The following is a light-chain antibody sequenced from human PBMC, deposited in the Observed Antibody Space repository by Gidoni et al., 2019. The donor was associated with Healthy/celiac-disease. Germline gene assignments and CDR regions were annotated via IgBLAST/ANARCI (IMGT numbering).Light chain of an antibody. V-gene: IGKV3-15*01. Sequence: EIVMTQSPATLSVSPGERATLSCRASQSVSSNLAWYQQKPGQAPRLLIYAASTRATGIPARFSGSGSGTVFTITISSLQSEDFAVYYCQQYNNWPRTFGQGTKVEIK. CDR3: QQYNNWPRT. J-gene: IGKJ1*01. CDR1: QSVSSN. CDR2: AAS.